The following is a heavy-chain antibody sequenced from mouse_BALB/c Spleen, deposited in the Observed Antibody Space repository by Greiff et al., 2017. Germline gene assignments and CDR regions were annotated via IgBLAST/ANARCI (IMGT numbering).Heavy chain of an antibody. J-gene: IGHJ4*01. CDR1: GFSLTSYG. CDR3: ARDPNYYGSSYGAMDY. V-gene: IGHV2-9*02. Sequence: VQRVESGPGLVAPSQSLSITCTVSGFSLTSYGVHWVRQPPGKGLEWLGVIWAGGSTNYNSALMSRLSISKDNSKSQVFLKMNSLQTDDTAMYYCARDPNYYGSSYGAMDYWGQGTSATVSS. D-gene: IGHD1-1*01. CDR2: IWAGGST.